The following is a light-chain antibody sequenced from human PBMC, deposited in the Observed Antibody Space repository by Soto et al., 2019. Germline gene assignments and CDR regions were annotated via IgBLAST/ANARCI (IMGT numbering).Light chain of an antibody. CDR1: KSFRRSY. CDR3: QQYGSSSRT. J-gene: IGKJ1*01. CDR2: GAS. V-gene: IGKV3-20*01. Sequence: VMFTHSPDTLSLTTGERATLSCSSSKSFRRSYLAWYQQKPGQAPRLLIYGASSRATGIPDRFSGSESGTDFTLTISRLEPEDFGVYYCQQYGSSSRTFGQGTKVDIK.